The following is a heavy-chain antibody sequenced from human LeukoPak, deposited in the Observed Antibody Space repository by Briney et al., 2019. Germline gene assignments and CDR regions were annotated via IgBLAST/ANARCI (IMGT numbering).Heavy chain of an antibody. D-gene: IGHD6-13*01. CDR3: ARDTLRIAAAGNFDY. CDR2: INPNSGGT. V-gene: IGHV1-2*02. J-gene: IGHJ4*02. Sequence: ASVKVSCKASGYTFTGYYMHWVRQAPGQGLEWMGWINPNSGGTKYAQKFQRRITMTRDTSISTAYMEMSRLRSDDTAVYYCARDTLRIAAAGNFDYWGQGTLVTVSS. CDR1: GYTFTGYY.